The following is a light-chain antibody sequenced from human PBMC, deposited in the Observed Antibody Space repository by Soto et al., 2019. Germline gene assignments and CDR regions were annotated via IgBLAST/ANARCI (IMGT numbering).Light chain of an antibody. CDR2: GAS. Sequence: EFVLTQSPGTLSLSPGERATLSCRASQSVSSTFLAWYQQKPGQPPRLLIYGASTRGTGIPDRFSGSGSGTDFTLTISRLEPEDFAVYYCQHYGSSPPLTFGGGNKVELK. CDR1: QSVSSTF. J-gene: IGKJ4*02. CDR3: QHYGSSPPLT. V-gene: IGKV3-20*01.